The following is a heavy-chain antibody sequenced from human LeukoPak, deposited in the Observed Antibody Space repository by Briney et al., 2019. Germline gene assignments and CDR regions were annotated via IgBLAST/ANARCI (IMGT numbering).Heavy chain of an antibody. V-gene: IGHV4-59*12. J-gene: IGHJ4*02. Sequence: SETLSLTCTVSGGSISSYYWTWIRQPPGKGLEWIGYIHYSGSTNYNPSLKSRVTISVDTSKNQFSLKLSSVTAADTAVFYCARALSGSNGNLDYWGQGTLVTVSS. CDR2: IHYSGST. D-gene: IGHD1-26*01. CDR3: ARALSGSNGNLDY. CDR1: GGSISSYY.